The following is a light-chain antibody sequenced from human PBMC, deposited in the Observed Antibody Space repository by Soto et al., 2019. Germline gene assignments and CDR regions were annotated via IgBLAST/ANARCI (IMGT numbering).Light chain of an antibody. V-gene: IGKV3-20*01. Sequence: EVVLAQSPDTLSLSPGERATLSCRASQSLSSNSLAWYQQKPGQAPRLLVSGASSRAAGIADRFSGSGSGADFTRTIRSLEPEDVAVYYCQQYDVSPLTFGGGTTVQI. CDR1: QSLSSNS. CDR2: GAS. J-gene: IGKJ4*01. CDR3: QQYDVSPLT.